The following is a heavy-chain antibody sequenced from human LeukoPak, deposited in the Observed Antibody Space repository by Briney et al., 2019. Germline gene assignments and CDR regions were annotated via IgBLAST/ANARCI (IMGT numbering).Heavy chain of an antibody. V-gene: IGHV3-21*01. J-gene: IGHJ3*02. D-gene: IGHD6-19*01. CDR2: ISSSSSYI. Sequence: GGSLRLSCATSGFTFSSYSMNWVRQAPGKGLEWVSSISSSSSYIYYADSVKGRFTISRDNAKNSLYLQMNSLRAEDTAVYYCASKVAGRAFDIWGQGTMVTVSS. CDR3: ASKVAGRAFDI. CDR1: GFTFSSYS.